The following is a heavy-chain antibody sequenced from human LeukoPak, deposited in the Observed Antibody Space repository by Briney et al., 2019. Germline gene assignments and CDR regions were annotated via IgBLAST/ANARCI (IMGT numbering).Heavy chain of an antibody. V-gene: IGHV1-2*02. CDR1: GYTFTSYY. J-gene: IGHJ4*02. CDR2: INPNSGGT. CDR3: ASDVVRGVRVLHY. Sequence: ASVKVSCKASGYTFTSYYMHWVRQAPGQGLEWMGWINPNSGGTNYAQKFQGRVTMTRDTSISTAYMELSGLRSDDTAVYYCASDVVRGVRVLHYWGQGTLVTVSS. D-gene: IGHD3-10*01.